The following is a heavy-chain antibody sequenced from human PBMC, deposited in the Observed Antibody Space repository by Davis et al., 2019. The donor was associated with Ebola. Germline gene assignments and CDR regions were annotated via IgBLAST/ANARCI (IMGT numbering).Heavy chain of an antibody. V-gene: IGHV3-9*01. D-gene: IGHD1-26*01. CDR3: ARDRGWYGGIYYYYYYGMDV. Sequence: SLKISCAASGFTFDDYAMHWVRQAPGKGLEWVSGISWNSGSIGYADSVKGRFTISRDNAKNSLYLQMNSLRAEDTAVYYCARDRGWYGGIYYYYYYGMDVWGQGTTVTVSS. CDR2: ISWNSGSI. J-gene: IGHJ6*02. CDR1: GFTFDDYA.